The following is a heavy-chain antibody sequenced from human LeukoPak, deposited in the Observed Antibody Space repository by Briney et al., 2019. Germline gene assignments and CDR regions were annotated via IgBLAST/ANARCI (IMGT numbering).Heavy chain of an antibody. CDR3: ARHSDWRFDY. J-gene: IGHJ4*02. CDR1: GYSFTSYW. V-gene: IGHV5-51*01. Sequence: GESLKISCKGSGYSFTSYWIAWVRQMPGKGLEWMGIIYPADSDTRYSPSFQGQVTISADRSISTAYLQWSSLKASDTAMYYCARHSDWRFDYWGQGTLVTVSS. D-gene: IGHD3-9*01. CDR2: IYPADSDT.